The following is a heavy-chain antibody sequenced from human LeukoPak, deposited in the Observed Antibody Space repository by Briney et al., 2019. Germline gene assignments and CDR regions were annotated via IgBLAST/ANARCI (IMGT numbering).Heavy chain of an antibody. V-gene: IGHV4-34*01. CDR1: GFTFSSYS. CDR2: INHSGST. CDR3: ARGRYYSSSPRGVDY. J-gene: IGHJ4*02. Sequence: GSLRLSCAASGFTFSSYSMNWVRQPPGKGLEWIGEINHSGSTNYNPSLKSRVTISVDTSKNQFSLKLSSVTAADTAVYYCARGRYYSSSPRGVDYWGQGTLVTVSS. D-gene: IGHD6-6*01.